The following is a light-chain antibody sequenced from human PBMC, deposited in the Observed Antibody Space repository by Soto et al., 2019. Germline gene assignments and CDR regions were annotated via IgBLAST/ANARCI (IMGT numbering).Light chain of an antibody. CDR3: CSYAGSTTLEV. CDR2: EVS. J-gene: IGLJ2*01. Sequence: QSALTQPASVSGSPGQSITISCTGTSSDVGSYNLVSWYQQHPGKAPKVMIYEVSKRPSGVSNRFSGSKSGNTASLTISGLQAKDEADYYCCSYAGSTTLEVFGGGTKVTVL. V-gene: IGLV2-23*02. CDR1: SSDVGSYNL.